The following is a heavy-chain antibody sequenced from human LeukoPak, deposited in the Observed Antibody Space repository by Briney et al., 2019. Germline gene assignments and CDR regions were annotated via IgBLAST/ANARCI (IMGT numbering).Heavy chain of an antibody. CDR2: ITGIESNT. J-gene: IGHJ3*02. Sequence: KTGGSLRLSCAASGITFSDYYMTWIRQAPGKGLEWLSYITGIESNTYYADSVQGRFTISRDNAKNSLYLQMNSLRAEDTAVYYCARETGDTGTDIWGQGTMVTVSS. CDR3: ARETGDTGTDI. V-gene: IGHV3-11*01. D-gene: IGHD5-18*01. CDR1: GITFSDYY.